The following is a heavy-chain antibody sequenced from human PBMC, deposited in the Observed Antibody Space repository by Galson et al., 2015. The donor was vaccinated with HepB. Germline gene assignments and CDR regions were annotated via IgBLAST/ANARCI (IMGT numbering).Heavy chain of an antibody. CDR1: GFTFSSYA. CDR2: ISYDGSNK. V-gene: IGHV3-30*04. Sequence: SLRLSCAASGFTFSSYAMHWVRQAPGKGLEWVAVISYDGSNKYYADSVKGRFTIYRDNSKNTLYLQMNSLRAEDTAVYYCAKANGPYSEGIDAFDIWGQGTMVTVSS. D-gene: IGHD1-26*01. J-gene: IGHJ3*02. CDR3: AKANGPYSEGIDAFDI.